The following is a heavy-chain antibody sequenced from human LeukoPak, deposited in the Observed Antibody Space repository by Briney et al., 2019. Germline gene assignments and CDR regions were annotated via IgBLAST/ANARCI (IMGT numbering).Heavy chain of an antibody. Sequence: XTXSXXSIXXXYWSWIRQPPGKGLEWIGYIYYSGSTNYNPSLKSRVTISVDTSKNQFSLKLSSVTAADTAVYYCAXXXXXXXFDPWGXGTLVTVSS. J-gene: IGHJ5*02. CDR1: XXSIXXXY. CDR2: IYYSGST. V-gene: IGHV4-59*01. CDR3: AXXXXXXXFDP.